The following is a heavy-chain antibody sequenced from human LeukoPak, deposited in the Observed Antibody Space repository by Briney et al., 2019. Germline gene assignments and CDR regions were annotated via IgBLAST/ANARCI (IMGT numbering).Heavy chain of an antibody. J-gene: IGHJ4*02. D-gene: IGHD6-19*01. CDR1: GFTFSNAW. V-gene: IGHV3-7*01. CDR3: ATSTGYSSGWCDY. CDR2: TKQDGSEK. Sequence: PGGSLRLSCAASGFTFSNAWMSWVRQAPGKGLEWVANTKQDGSEKYYVDSVKGRFTISRDNAKNSLYLQMNSLRAEDTAVYYCATSTGYSSGWCDYWGQGTLVAVSS.